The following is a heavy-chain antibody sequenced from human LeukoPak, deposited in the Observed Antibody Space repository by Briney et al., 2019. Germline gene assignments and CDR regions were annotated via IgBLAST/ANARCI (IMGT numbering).Heavy chain of an antibody. V-gene: IGHV1-24*01. Sequence: ASVKVSCKVSGYTLTELSMHWVRQAPGKGLEWMGGFDPDDGETIYAQKLQGRVTMTKDTSTGTAYMELSSLRSEDTAVYYCATPDYGSGSYFEYYFDYWGQGTLVTVSS. CDR1: GYTLTELS. CDR2: FDPDDGET. CDR3: ATPDYGSGSYFEYYFDY. J-gene: IGHJ4*02. D-gene: IGHD3-10*01.